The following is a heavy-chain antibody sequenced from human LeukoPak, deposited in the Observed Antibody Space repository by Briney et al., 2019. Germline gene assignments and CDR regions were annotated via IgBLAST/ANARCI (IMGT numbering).Heavy chain of an antibody. CDR2: IYYSGTT. V-gene: IGHV4-39*07. CDR1: GDSISSRTYY. D-gene: IGHD2-2*01. Sequence: SETLSLTCTISGDSISSRTYYWGWIRKPPVKGLEWIGSIYYSGTTYYTPSLKSRVTMSVDTSKNQFSLRLNSVTAADTAVYYCARIAEYASMSHRLSHYFNHWGQGTLVTVSS. J-gene: IGHJ4*02. CDR3: ARIAEYASMSHRLSHYFNH.